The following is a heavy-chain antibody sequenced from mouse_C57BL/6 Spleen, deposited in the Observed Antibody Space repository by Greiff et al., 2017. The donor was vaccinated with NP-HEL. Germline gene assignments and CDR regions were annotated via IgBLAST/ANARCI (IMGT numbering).Heavy chain of an antibody. CDR1: GFSLTSYG. Sequence: QVQLQQSGPGLVQPSQSLSITCTVSGFSLTSYGVHWVRQSPGKGLEWLGVIWSGGSTDYNADFLSRLSTSTADSKTKVFFKMNRLQADDTAIYYGARKGTTVVAPYYAMDDWGQGTSVTVAS. V-gene: IGHV2-2*01. CDR3: ARKGTTVVAPYYAMDD. J-gene: IGHJ4*01. CDR2: IWSGGST. D-gene: IGHD1-1*01.